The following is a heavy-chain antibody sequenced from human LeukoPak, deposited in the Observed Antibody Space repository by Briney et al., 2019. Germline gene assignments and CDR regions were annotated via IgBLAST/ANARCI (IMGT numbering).Heavy chain of an antibody. D-gene: IGHD6-13*01. CDR1: GYTFTSYG. Sequence: GASVKVSCKASGYTFTSYGISWVRQAPGQGLEWMGWISAYNGNTNYAQKLQGRVTMTTDTSTSTAYMELRSLGSDDTAVYYCARVRAAGTLMPSPDYWGQGTLVTVSS. V-gene: IGHV1-18*01. CDR3: ARVRAAGTLMPSPDY. J-gene: IGHJ4*02. CDR2: ISAYNGNT.